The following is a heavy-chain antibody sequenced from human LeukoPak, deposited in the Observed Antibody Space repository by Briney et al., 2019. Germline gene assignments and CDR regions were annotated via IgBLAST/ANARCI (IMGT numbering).Heavy chain of an antibody. CDR1: GGTFISYA. J-gene: IGHJ5*02. CDR2: IIPIFGTA. D-gene: IGHD4-17*01. CDR3: ARGYGDYVVGGWFDP. V-gene: IGHV1-69*01. Sequence: ASVKVSCKASGGTFISYAISWVRQAPGQGLEWMGGIIPIFGTANYAQKFQGRVTITADESTSTAYMELSSLRSEDTAVYYCARGYGDYVVGGWFDPWGQGTLVTVSS.